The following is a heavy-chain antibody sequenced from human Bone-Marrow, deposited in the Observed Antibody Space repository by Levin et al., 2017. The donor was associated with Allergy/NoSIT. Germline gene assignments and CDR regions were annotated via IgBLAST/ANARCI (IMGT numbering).Heavy chain of an antibody. D-gene: IGHD3-10*01. CDR1: GFTFSSYW. J-gene: IGHJ4*02. CDR3: ARARGSGFGVERAPNYFDY. CDR2: INSDGSST. Sequence: PGGSLRLSCAASGFTFSSYWMHWVRQAPGKGLVWVSRINSDGSSTSYADSVKGRFTISRDNAKNTLYLQMNSLRAEDTAVYYCARARGSGFGVERAPNYFDYWGQGTLVTVSS. V-gene: IGHV3-74*01.